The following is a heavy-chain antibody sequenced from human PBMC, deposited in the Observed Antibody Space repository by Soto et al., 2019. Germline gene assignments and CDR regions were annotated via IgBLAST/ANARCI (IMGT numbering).Heavy chain of an antibody. CDR2: INHSGST. CDR3: ARQAYYYESSGHTGVFDY. Sequence: SETLSLTCAVYGGSFSGYYWTWIRQPPGTGLEWIGEINHSGSTNYNPSLKSRVTISVDTSKNQFFLKLTSVTAADTAVYYCARQAYYYESSGHTGVFDYWGQGTLVTVSS. J-gene: IGHJ4*02. D-gene: IGHD3-22*01. CDR1: GGSFSGYY. V-gene: IGHV4-34*01.